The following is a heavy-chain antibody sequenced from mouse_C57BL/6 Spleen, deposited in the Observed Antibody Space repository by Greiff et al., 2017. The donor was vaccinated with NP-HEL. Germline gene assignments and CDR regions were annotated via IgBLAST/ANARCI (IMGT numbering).Heavy chain of an antibody. CDR3: ARRVYYYGSSYVGLDLYFDV. Sequence: QVQLQQPGAELVRPGSSVKLSCKASGYTFTSYWMHWVKQRPIQGLEWIGNIDPSDSETHYNQKFKDKATLTVDKSYSTAYMQLSSLTSEDSAVYYCARRVYYYGSSYVGLDLYFDVWGTGTTVTVSS. V-gene: IGHV1-52*01. CDR1: GYTFTSYW. CDR2: IDPSDSET. D-gene: IGHD1-1*01. J-gene: IGHJ1*03.